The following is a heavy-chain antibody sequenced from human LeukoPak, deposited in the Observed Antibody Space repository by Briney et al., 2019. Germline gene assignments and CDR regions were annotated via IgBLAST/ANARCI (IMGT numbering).Heavy chain of an antibody. CDR3: ARTRSTSWFDP. Sequence: PSETLSLTCAVSGYSISSGYYWGWIRQPPGKGLEWIGSIYHSGSTYYNPSLKSRVTISVDTSKNQFSLKLSSVTAADTAVYYCARTRSTSWFDPWGQGTLVTVSS. D-gene: IGHD2-2*01. CDR2: IYHSGST. V-gene: IGHV4-38-2*01. J-gene: IGHJ5*02. CDR1: GYSISSGYY.